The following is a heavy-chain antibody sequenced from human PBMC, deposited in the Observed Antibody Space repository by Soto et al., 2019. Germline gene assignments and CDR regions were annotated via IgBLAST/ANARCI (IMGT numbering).Heavy chain of an antibody. J-gene: IGHJ4*02. CDR2: IYPRDSDT. Sequence: EVQLVQSGAEMKKPGESVKISCKASGYIFIDYWIGWVRQMPGKGLEFMGIIYPRDSDTRYSPSFQGQITISVDRSINTAFLQWRSLKASDTAMYYCARPPLAGQSIHFDSWGQGTLLTVSS. D-gene: IGHD6-19*01. CDR3: ARPPLAGQSIHFDS. V-gene: IGHV5-51*01. CDR1: GYIFIDYW.